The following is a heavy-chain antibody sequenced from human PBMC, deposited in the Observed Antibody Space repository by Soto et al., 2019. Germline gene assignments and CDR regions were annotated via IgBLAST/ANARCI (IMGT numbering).Heavy chain of an antibody. V-gene: IGHV4-59*01. D-gene: IGHD1-26*01. CDR2: ISYSGST. Sequence: SETLSLTCPVSGGSIISDYWIWIRQPPGKGLEWIGYISYSGSTNYNPSLKSLVTISVDTSKNQFSLNLSSVTAADTAVYYCARVLSGSSLFDYWGQGTLVTVSS. J-gene: IGHJ4*02. CDR3: ARVLSGSSLFDY. CDR1: GGSIISDY.